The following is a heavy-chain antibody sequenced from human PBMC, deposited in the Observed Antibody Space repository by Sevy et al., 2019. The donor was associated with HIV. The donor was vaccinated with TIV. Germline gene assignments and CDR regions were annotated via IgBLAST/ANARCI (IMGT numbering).Heavy chain of an antibody. CDR2: ISWNSGSI. J-gene: IGHJ4*02. V-gene: IGHV3-9*01. Sequence: SLKISCAASGFTFDDYAMHWVRQAPGKGLEWVSGISWNSGSIGYADSVKGRFTISRDNAKNSLYLQMNSLRAEDTALYYCAKTQWIQLWSSLDYWGQGTLVTVSS. D-gene: IGHD5-18*01. CDR3: AKTQWIQLWSSLDY. CDR1: GFTFDDYA.